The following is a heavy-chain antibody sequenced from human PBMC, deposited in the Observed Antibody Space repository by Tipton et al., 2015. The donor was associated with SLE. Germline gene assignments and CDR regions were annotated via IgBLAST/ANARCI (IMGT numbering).Heavy chain of an antibody. J-gene: IGHJ3*01. V-gene: IGHV4-39*07. D-gene: IGHD2/OR15-2a*01. CDR2: IYYSGST. CDR3: AREGNIMIVTVPGAFDL. Sequence: GLVKPSETLSLTCSVSGDSMSSNNYYWAWIRQPPGKGLEWIGSIYYSGSTYRNPSLKTRVTLAVDTSKNQFSLKLNSVTAADTAVYYCAREGNIMIVTVPGAFDLWGQGTMVTVSS. CDR1: GDSMSSNNYY.